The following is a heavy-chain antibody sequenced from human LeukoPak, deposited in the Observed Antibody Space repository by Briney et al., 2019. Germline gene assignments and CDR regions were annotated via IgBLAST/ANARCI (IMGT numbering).Heavy chain of an antibody. CDR3: ASFRGGSWFDP. CDR1: GGSISNYS. D-gene: IGHD3-16*01. J-gene: IGHJ5*02. Sequence: PSETLSLTCTVSGGSISNYSWSWIRQPPGKGLEWIGYFYISGSINYHPSLKSRVTISVDTSKNQFSLKLSSVTAADTAIYYCASFRGGSWFDPWGQGTLVTVSS. V-gene: IGHV4-4*09. CDR2: FYISGSI.